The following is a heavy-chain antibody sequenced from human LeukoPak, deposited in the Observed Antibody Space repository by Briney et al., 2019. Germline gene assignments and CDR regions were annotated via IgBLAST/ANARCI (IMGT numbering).Heavy chain of an antibody. D-gene: IGHD4-17*01. CDR1: GFTFDDFG. V-gene: IGHV3-20*04. Sequence: GGSLRLSCAASGFTFDDFGMSWVRQAPGKGLEWVSGINWNGGSTAYADSVEGRFTISRDNAKNSLYLQMNSLRAEDTALYYCARDPGYGATREFFDYWGQGTLVTVSS. CDR2: INWNGGST. CDR3: ARDPGYGATREFFDY. J-gene: IGHJ4*02.